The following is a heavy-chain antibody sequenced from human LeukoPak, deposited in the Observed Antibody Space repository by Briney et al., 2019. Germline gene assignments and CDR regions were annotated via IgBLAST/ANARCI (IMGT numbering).Heavy chain of an antibody. CDR1: GFIFTDYW. CDR3: AKDRDCSSTSCYMGFGAFDI. CDR2: ISGDGRGT. Sequence: PGGSMRLSCAASGFIFTDYWMHWVRQGPGKELVWVARISGDGRGTTYVDSVKGRFTISRDNSKNTLYLQMNSLRAEDTAVYYCAKDRDCSSTSCYMGFGAFDIWGQGTMVTVSS. J-gene: IGHJ3*02. V-gene: IGHV3-74*01. D-gene: IGHD2-2*02.